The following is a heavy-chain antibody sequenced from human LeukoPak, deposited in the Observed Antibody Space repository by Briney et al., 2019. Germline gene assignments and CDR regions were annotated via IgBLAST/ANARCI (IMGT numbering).Heavy chain of an antibody. J-gene: IGHJ4*02. CDR2: ISYDGSNK. Sequence: GGSLRLSCAASGFTFSSYGMHWVRQAPGKGLEGVAVISYDGSNKYYADSVKGRFTISRDNYKNTLYLQMNSLTAEDTAVYYCAKDMGYIVVVTAFDYWGQGTLVTVSS. D-gene: IGHD2-21*02. V-gene: IGHV3-30*18. CDR3: AKDMGYIVVVTAFDY. CDR1: GFTFSSYG.